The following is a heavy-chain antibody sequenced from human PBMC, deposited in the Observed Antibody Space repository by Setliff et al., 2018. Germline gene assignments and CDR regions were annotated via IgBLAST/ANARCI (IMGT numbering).Heavy chain of an antibody. V-gene: IGHV3-23*03. D-gene: IGHD3-16*01. Sequence: GGSLRLSCAASGFTFSSLWMSWVRQAPGKGLEWVSIIYSGGTTTYYADSMKGRFTISRDNSKNTLYLQIDSLRADDTAVYYCAKVLGGFLDYWGQGTLVTVSS. CDR3: AKVLGGFLDY. CDR1: GFTFSSLW. CDR2: IYSGGTTT. J-gene: IGHJ4*02.